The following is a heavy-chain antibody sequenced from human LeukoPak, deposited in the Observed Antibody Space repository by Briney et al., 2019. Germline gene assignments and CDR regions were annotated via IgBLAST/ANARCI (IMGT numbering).Heavy chain of an antibody. CDR3: ATERRRVLSAPPLDH. CDR1: GFTFSDAW. V-gene: IGHV3-15*01. CDR2: IKSKFDGETT. D-gene: IGHD2/OR15-2a*01. Sequence: GGSLRLSCAGSGFTFSDAWMYWVRQAPGKGLEWVGRIKSKFDGETTDYAAPVKGRITISRDDSKNTVFLQMNSLKSEDTGVYYCATERRRVLSAPPLDHWGQGTLVTVSS. J-gene: IGHJ4*02.